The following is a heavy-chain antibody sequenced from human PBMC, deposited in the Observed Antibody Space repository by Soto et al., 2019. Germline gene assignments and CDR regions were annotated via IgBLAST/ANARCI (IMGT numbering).Heavy chain of an antibody. Sequence: GASVKVSCKASGFTFSNYGLNWVRQAPGQGLEWMGWVSANNGHTNYAQNLQGRVSMTTGTSTSTAYMELRGLTFDDTAVYYCARDIESVTAKHFFYYYAMDVWGQGTTVTVS. CDR3: ARDIESVTAKHFFYYYAMDV. CDR1: GFTFSNYG. J-gene: IGHJ6*02. CDR2: VSANNGHT. D-gene: IGHD2-8*01. V-gene: IGHV1-18*01.